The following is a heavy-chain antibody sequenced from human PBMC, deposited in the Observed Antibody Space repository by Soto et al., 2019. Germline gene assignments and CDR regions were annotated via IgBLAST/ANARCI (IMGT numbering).Heavy chain of an antibody. D-gene: IGHD3-10*01. CDR1: GFTFSSYG. CDR2: ISYDGSNK. V-gene: IGHV3-30*18. J-gene: IGHJ6*01. CDR3: AKDLAGGPYYYYGMDV. Sequence: QVQLVESGGGVVQPGRSLRLSCAASGFTFSSYGMHWVRQAPGKGLEWVAVISYDGSNKYYADYVKGRFTISRDNSKNTLYLQMNSLRAEDTAVYYCAKDLAGGPYYYYGMDVW.